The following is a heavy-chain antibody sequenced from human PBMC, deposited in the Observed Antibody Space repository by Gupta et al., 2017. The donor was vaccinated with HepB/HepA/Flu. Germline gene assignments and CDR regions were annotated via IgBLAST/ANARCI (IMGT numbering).Heavy chain of an antibody. D-gene: IGHD3-22*01. J-gene: IGHJ4*02. CDR1: GDSRIGSY. CDR2: IYLSETT. Sequence: QVQLQGAGPGLVTPSDTPSVAGTVSGDSRIGSYWSRIRQSSGRRLEWIGDIYLSETTNWNPTLYGRVPMSIDMIYFQSSLRLISVRAAATAVSYWARCEWLLREPQAYSFDSWGQGAMVTVSS. CDR3: ARCEWLLREPQAYSFDS. V-gene: IGHV4-4*09.